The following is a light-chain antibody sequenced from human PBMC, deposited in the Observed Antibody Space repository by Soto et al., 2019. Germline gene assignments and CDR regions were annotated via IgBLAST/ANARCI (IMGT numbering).Light chain of an antibody. J-gene: IGKJ4*01. CDR2: DAS. CDR1: QSVSSY. Sequence: EIVLTQSPATLSLSPGERATLSCRASQSVSSYLAWYQQKPGQAPRLLIYDASNRATGIPARFSGSGSGTDFTLTISSLEPEDFAVYYFQQRSNCPLTFGGGTKVEIK. V-gene: IGKV3-11*01. CDR3: QQRSNCPLT.